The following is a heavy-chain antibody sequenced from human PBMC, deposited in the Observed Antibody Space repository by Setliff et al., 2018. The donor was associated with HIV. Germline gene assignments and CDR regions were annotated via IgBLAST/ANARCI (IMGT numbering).Heavy chain of an antibody. Sequence: SETLSLTCTVSGGSFSSVSYYWNWIRQPAGKGLEWIGRIYFSGSANYNPSLKSRVTISVDTSKKQFSLKLRSVTAADTAVYYCARSSYYGSGSYTDYWGQGTLVTVSS. CDR1: GGSFSSVSYY. CDR2: IYFSGSA. V-gene: IGHV4-61*02. D-gene: IGHD3-10*01. J-gene: IGHJ4*02. CDR3: ARSSYYGSGSYTDY.